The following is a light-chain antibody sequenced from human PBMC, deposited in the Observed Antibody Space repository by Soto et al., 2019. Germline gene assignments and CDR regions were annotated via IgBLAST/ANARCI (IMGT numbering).Light chain of an antibody. CDR1: QSVRSN. V-gene: IGKV3-15*01. CDR2: GAS. Sequence: EIVMTQSPATLSVSPGERATLSCRASQSVRSNLAWYQQKPGQAPRLLIYGASTRETGIPARFSCSGAGTECTRPISSLQSEDFGVDDCQQYNNWTRTFCQGTKVDIK. J-gene: IGKJ1*01. CDR3: QQYNNWTRT.